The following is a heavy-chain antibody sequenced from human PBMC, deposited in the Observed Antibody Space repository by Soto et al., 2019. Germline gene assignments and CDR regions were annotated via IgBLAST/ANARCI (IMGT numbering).Heavy chain of an antibody. Sequence: VQLLQSGAEVKKPGESLTISCKVSGFKFTSYWIAWVRQTPGGGLEWMGRIDPSDSYTNYSPSFQGHVTMSADKSSNIADLQWDRLKASDSAMYFCARVTTYYFSGSDFWGQGTQVNVSS. V-gene: IGHV5-10-1*01. D-gene: IGHD3-10*01. CDR2: IDPSDSYT. CDR1: GFKFTSYW. J-gene: IGHJ4*02. CDR3: ARVTTYYFSGSDF.